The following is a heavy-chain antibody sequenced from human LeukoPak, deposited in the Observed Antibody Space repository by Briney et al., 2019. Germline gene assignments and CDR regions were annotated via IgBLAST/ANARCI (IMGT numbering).Heavy chain of an antibody. D-gene: IGHD6-19*01. CDR1: GFTFSSFW. Sequence: GSLRLSCAASGFTFSSFWMSWVRQAPGKGLEWVANISPDGSEKNYVDSVKGRFTISRDNAKNSLYLQMNSLRDADTALYYCARDNVAVPGGDFWGQGTLVTVPS. J-gene: IGHJ4*02. V-gene: IGHV3-7*04. CDR3: ARDNVAVPGGDF. CDR2: ISPDGSEK.